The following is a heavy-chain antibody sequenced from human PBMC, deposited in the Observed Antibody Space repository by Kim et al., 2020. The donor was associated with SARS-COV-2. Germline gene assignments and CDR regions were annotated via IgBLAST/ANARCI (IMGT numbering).Heavy chain of an antibody. J-gene: IGHJ3*02. CDR2: ISGDGGST. V-gene: IGHV3-43*02. CDR3: AKDPAYYGGNPLDAFDI. D-gene: IGHD4-17*01. Sequence: GGSLRLSCAASGFTFDDYAMHWVRQAPGKGLEWVSLISGDGGSTYYADSVKGRFTISRDNSKNSLYLQMNSLRTEDTALYYCAKDPAYYGGNPLDAFDIWGQGTMVTVSS. CDR1: GFTFDDYA.